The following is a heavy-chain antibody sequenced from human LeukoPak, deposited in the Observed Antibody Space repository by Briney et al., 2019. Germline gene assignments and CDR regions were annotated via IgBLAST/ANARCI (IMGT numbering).Heavy chain of an antibody. CDR3: ARHSRSVDYGSGSYTWDY. CDR1: GGSISSIIYY. Sequence: SETLSLTCTVSGGSISSIIYYWGWIRQPPGRGLEWIGTIYYSGSTYYNVSLKSRVTISVDTSRNQFSLKLSSVTAADTAVYYCARHSRSVDYGSGSYTWDYWGQGTLVTVSS. J-gene: IGHJ4*02. V-gene: IGHV4-39*01. D-gene: IGHD3-10*01. CDR2: IYYSGST.